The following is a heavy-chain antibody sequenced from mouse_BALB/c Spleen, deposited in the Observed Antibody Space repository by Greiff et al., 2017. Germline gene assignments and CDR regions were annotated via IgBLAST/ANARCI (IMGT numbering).Heavy chain of an antibody. V-gene: IGHV1-82*01. Sequence: QVQLQQSGPELVKPGASVKISCKASGYAFSSSWMNWVKQRPGQGLEWIGRIYPGDGDTNYNGKFKGKATLTADKSSSTAYMQLSSLTSVDSAVYFCARAFSYYFDYWGQGTTLTVSS. CDR1: GYAFSSSW. CDR3: ARAFSYYFDY. D-gene: IGHD2-12*01. CDR2: IYPGDGDT. J-gene: IGHJ2*01.